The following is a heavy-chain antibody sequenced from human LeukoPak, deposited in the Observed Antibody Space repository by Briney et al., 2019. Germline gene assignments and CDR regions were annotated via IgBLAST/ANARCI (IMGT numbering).Heavy chain of an antibody. CDR3: AKRGVVIRVVLVGFHKEAYYFDS. V-gene: IGHV3-23*01. J-gene: IGHJ4*02. CDR2: ISGSGGGT. Sequence: GGALRLSCAVSGITLSNYGMSWVRQAPGKGLEWVAGISGSGGGTNYADSVRGRFTISRDNPKNTLYLQMNSLRAEDTAVYFCAKRGVVIRVVLVGFHKEAYYFDSWGQGALVTVSS. CDR1: GITLSNYG. D-gene: IGHD3-10*01.